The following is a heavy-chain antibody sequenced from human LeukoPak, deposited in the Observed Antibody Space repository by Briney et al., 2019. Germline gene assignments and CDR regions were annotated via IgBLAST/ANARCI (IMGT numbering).Heavy chain of an antibody. V-gene: IGHV4-61*02. CDR1: RGSISSGGYY. CDR3: ARSVSYYISDRGY. J-gene: IGHJ4*02. Sequence: SETLSLTCTVSRGSISSGGYYWSWIRQPAGKGLEWIGRIYIDGSTNYNSSLKSRVTISIDASKNQFSLKLSSVTAADTAIYYCARSVSYYISDRGYWDQGIMVTVSS. D-gene: IGHD1-26*01. CDR2: IYIDGST.